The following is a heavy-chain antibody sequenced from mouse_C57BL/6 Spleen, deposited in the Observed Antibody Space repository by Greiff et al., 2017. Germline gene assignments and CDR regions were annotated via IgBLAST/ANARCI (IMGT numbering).Heavy chain of an antibody. Sequence: QVQLQQPGAELVKPGASVKLSCKASGYTFTSYWMHWVKQRPGQGLEWIGMIHPNSGSTNYNEKFKSKATLTVDKSSSTAYMPLSSLTSEDSAVYYCHYYGSTWYFDVWGTGTTVTVAS. CDR1: GYTFTSYW. CDR2: IHPNSGST. V-gene: IGHV1-64*01. CDR3: HYYGSTWYFDV. D-gene: IGHD1-1*01. J-gene: IGHJ1*03.